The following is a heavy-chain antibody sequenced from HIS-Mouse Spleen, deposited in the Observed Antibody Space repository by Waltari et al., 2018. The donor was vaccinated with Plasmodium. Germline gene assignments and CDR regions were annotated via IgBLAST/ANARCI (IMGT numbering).Heavy chain of an antibody. CDR1: GGSISRYS. Sequence: QVQLQDSAPGLVKPSETLSPTCTVSGGSISRYSCSWIRQPPGKGLEWIGYIYYSGSTNYNPSLKSRVTISVDTSKNQFSRKLSSVTAADTAVYYCARVGRRIWGAFDIWGQGTMVTVSS. V-gene: IGHV4-59*01. J-gene: IGHJ3*02. CDR2: IYYSGST. D-gene: IGHD3-16*01. CDR3: ARVGRRIWGAFDI.